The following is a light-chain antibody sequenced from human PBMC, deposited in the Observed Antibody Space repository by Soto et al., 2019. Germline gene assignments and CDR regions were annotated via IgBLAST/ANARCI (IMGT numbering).Light chain of an antibody. Sequence: QPVLAQPPSASGTPGQRVTISCSGSTSNIGSNLASWYQQLPGTAPKLLIYNDNQRPSGVPDRFSGSKSGTSASLAISGLRSEDEADYYCAVWDDSLSGVVFGGGTQLTVL. CDR3: AVWDDSLSGVV. J-gene: IGLJ2*01. V-gene: IGLV1-47*02. CDR1: TSNIGSNL. CDR2: NDN.